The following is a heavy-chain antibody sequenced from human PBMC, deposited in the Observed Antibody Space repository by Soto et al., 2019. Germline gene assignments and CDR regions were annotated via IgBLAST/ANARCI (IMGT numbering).Heavy chain of an antibody. D-gene: IGHD2-2*01. CDR3: ARDCSSTSCYGGHFDY. CDR1: GFTFSDYY. Sequence: PGGSLRLSCAASGFTFSDYYMNWIRQAPGKGLEWVSYISSSSSYTNYADSVKGRFTISRDNAKNSLYLQMNSLRAEDTAVYYCARDCSSTSCYGGHFDYWGQGTLVTVSS. J-gene: IGHJ4*02. V-gene: IGHV3-11*06. CDR2: ISSSSSYT.